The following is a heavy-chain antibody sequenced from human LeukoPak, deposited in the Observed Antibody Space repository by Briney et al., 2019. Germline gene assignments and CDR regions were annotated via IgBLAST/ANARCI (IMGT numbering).Heavy chain of an antibody. CDR3: AKGGPVGFDP. Sequence: QTGGSLRLSCAVSGFTFSSFEMNWVRQAPGKGLEWISYISSSGSTIYYADSVKGRFTISRDNSKNTLYLQMNSLRAEDTAVYYCAKGGPVGFDPWGQGTLVTVSS. D-gene: IGHD3-10*01. CDR2: ISSSGSTI. CDR1: GFTFSSFE. J-gene: IGHJ5*02. V-gene: IGHV3-48*03.